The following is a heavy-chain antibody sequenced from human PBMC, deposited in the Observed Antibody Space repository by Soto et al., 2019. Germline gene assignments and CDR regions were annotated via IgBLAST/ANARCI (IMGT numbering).Heavy chain of an antibody. CDR2: FDPEGGEA. CDR3: ARANSGSYWDFDY. CDR1: GHTLTEFS. Sequence: ASVKVSCKISGHTLTEFSIHWVRQAPGKGLEWMGGFDPEGGEAIYAQKWHGRVTVTEDTVTDTAYMELSRLRSDDTAVYYCARANSGSYWDFDYWGQGTLVTVSS. J-gene: IGHJ4*02. V-gene: IGHV1-24*01. D-gene: IGHD1-26*01.